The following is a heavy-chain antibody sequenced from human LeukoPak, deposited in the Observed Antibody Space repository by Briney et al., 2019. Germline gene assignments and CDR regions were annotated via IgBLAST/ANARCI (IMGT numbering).Heavy chain of an antibody. CDR2: IWYDGSNK. D-gene: IGHD6-19*01. CDR1: GFTFSSYG. Sequence: GGSLRLSCAASGFTFSSYGMHWVRQAPGKGLEWVAVIWYDGSNKYYADSVKGRFTISRDNSKNTLYLQMNSLRAEDTAVYYCARDVHSSGWEFDYWGQGTLLTVSS. J-gene: IGHJ4*02. CDR3: ARDVHSSGWEFDY. V-gene: IGHV3-33*01.